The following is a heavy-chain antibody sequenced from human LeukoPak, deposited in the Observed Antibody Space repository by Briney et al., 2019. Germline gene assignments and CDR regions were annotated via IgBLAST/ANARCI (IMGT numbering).Heavy chain of an antibody. CDR2: INTNTGNP. D-gene: IGHD3-10*01. J-gene: IGHJ6*02. V-gene: IGHV7-4-1*02. CDR3: ASRGFGEFEYYYYYGMDV. CDR1: GYTFTSYA. Sequence: ASVKVSCKASGYTFTSYAMNWVRQAPGQGLEWMGWINTNTGNPTYAQGFTGRFVFSLDTPVSTAYLQISSLKAEDTAVYYCASRGFGEFEYYYYYGMDVWGQGTTVTVS.